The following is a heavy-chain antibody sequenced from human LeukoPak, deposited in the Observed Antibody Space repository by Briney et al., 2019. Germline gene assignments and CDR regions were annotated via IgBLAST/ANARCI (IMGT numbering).Heavy chain of an antibody. D-gene: IGHD2-8*01. CDR1: GGTFSSYA. CDR2: IIPIFGTA. Sequence: SVKVSCKASGGTFSSYAISWVRQAPGQGLEWMGGIIPIFGTANYAQKFQGRVTITADKSTSTAYMELSSLRSEDTAVYYCAREYCTNGVCYGWFDPWGQGTLVTVSS. J-gene: IGHJ5*02. V-gene: IGHV1-69*06. CDR3: AREYCTNGVCYGWFDP.